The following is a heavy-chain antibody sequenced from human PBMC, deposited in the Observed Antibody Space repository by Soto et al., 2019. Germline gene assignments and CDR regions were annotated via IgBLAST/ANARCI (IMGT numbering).Heavy chain of an antibody. J-gene: IGHJ6*03. V-gene: IGHV1-18*01. Sequence: GASVKVSCKASGYTFTSYGISWVRQAPGQGLEWMGWISAYNGNTNYAQKLQGRVTMTTDTSTSTAYMELRSLRSDDTSVYYCASEAYFFGSGSPAYCYYYMDVWGKGTTVTVSS. D-gene: IGHD3-10*01. CDR2: ISAYNGNT. CDR3: ASEAYFFGSGSPAYCYYYMDV. CDR1: GYTFTSYG.